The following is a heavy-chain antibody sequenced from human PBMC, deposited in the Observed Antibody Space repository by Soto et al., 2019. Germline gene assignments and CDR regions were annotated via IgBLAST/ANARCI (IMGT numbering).Heavy chain of an antibody. D-gene: IGHD3-10*01. CDR2: ISYSGST. J-gene: IGHJ5*02. V-gene: IGHV4-59*01. Sequence: AETLSLTCSVSGASITTYYWSWIRQPPGKGLEWIGSISYSGSTKYNPSLESRVMISLDTSKNQFSLRLTSVTAADTALYYCARDWDSSGLFDPWGQGALVTVYS. CDR3: ARDWDSSGLFDP. CDR1: GASITTYY.